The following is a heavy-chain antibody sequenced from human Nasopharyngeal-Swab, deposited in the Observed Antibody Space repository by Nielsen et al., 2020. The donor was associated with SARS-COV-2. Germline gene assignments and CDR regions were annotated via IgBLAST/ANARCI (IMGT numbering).Heavy chain of an antibody. V-gene: IGHV3-30*04. CDR3: ARDLWPAFIASHGMDV. Sequence: GGSPRLSRSASRFTLSSYAIHWVRQAPGKGLEWVAVISYDGSNKYYADSVKGRFTISRDNSKNTLYLQMNSLRAEDTAVYYCARDLWPAFIASHGMDVWGQGTTVTVSS. CDR1: RFTLSSYA. CDR2: ISYDGSNK. J-gene: IGHJ6*02. D-gene: IGHD6-6*01.